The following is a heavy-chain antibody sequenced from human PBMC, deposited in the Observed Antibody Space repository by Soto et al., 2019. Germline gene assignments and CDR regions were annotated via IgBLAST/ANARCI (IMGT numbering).Heavy chain of an antibody. Sequence: ASVKVSCKASGYTFTSYGISWVRQAPGQGLERMGWISAYNGNTNYAQKLQGRVTMTTDTSTSTAYMELRSLRSDDTAVYYCARVQFQYCSSTSCYLDYYYYMDVWGKGTTVTVSS. V-gene: IGHV1-18*01. CDR1: GYTFTSYG. J-gene: IGHJ6*03. D-gene: IGHD2-2*01. CDR2: ISAYNGNT. CDR3: ARVQFQYCSSTSCYLDYYYYMDV.